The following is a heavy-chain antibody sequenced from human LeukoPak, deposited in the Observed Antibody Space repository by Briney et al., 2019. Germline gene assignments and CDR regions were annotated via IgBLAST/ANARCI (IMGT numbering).Heavy chain of an antibody. J-gene: IGHJ4*02. CDR2: ISSSSSYI. CDR1: GFTFSSYS. V-gene: IGHV3-21*01. D-gene: IGHD3-10*01. CDR3: ARPPTYYYGSGSYYFDY. Sequence: GGSLRLSCAASGFTFSSYSMNWVRQAPGKGLEWVSSISSSSSYIYYADSVKGRFTISRDNAKNLLYLQMNSLRAEDTAVYYCARPPTYYYGSGSYYFDYWGQGTLVTVSS.